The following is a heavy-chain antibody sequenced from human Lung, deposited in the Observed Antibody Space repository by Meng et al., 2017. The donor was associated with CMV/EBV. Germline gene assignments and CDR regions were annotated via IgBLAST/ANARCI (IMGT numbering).Heavy chain of an antibody. D-gene: IGHD6-19*01. Sequence: VTLQGSGPGLVKPSGPLSLTCAGSGGSIRSSNWWSWVRQPPGKGLEWIGEIYHSGSTNYNPSLKSRVTISVDKSKNQFSLKLSSVTAADTAVYYCASFPPPGKQWLVTDYWGQGTLVTVSS. V-gene: IGHV4-4*02. CDR2: IYHSGST. CDR3: ASFPPPGKQWLVTDY. CDR1: GGSIRSSNW. J-gene: IGHJ4*02.